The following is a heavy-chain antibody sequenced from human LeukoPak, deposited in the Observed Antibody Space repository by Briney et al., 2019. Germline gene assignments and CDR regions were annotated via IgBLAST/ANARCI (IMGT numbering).Heavy chain of an antibody. CDR3: AKGQYYYDSSAYKIDY. V-gene: IGHV3-30*18. CDR2: ISYDGSNK. CDR1: GFTFSSYG. J-gene: IGHJ4*02. D-gene: IGHD3-22*01. Sequence: GGSLRLSCAASGFTFSSYGMHWVRQAPGKGLEWVSVISYDGSNKYYADSVKGRFTISRDNSKTTLYLQMNSLRAEDTAVYYCAKGQYYYDSSAYKIDYWGQGTLVTVSS.